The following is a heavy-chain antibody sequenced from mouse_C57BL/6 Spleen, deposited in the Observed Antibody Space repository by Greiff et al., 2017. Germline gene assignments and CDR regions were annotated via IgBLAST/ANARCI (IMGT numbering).Heavy chain of an antibody. D-gene: IGHD1-1*01. CDR1: GYTFTDYY. CDR3: ARSPLYYYGSTPWFAY. Sequence: VQLQQSGAELVKPGASVKISCKASGYTFTDYYINWVKQRPGQGLEWIGKIGPGSGSTYYNEKFKGKATLTADKSSSTAYMQLSSLTSEDSAVYFCARSPLYYYGSTPWFAYWGQGTLVTVSA. CDR2: IGPGSGST. V-gene: IGHV1-77*01. J-gene: IGHJ3*01.